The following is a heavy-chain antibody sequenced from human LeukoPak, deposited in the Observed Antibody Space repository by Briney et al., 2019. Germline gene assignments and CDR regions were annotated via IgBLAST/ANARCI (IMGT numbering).Heavy chain of an antibody. CDR2: ITFDGSNP. D-gene: IGHD3-10*01. V-gene: IGHV3-30*02. CDR1: AFTFSTYG. J-gene: IGHJ4*02. Sequence: GGSLRLSCRASAFTFSTYGMHWVRQAPGKGLEWVSYITFDGSNPYYADSVEGRFTISRDNSKNTLYLQMNSLRAEDTAVYKCATLGYGVPPDYWGQGTLVTVSS. CDR3: ATLGYGVPPDY.